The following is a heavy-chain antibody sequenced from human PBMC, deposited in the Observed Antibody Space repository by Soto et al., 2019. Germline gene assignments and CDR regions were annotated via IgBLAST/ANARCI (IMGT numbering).Heavy chain of an antibody. Sequence: CGPTLVNRTPPLTLTCTFCGFSVSTTEVGVGWIRQPPGKGVEWRALISWNDDKRYSPSLKSRLTIPKDTSKNQVALTMTDMGPVDTATYYCAMGPFGYWGPGILVTVSS. V-gene: IGHV2-5*01. CDR2: ISWNDDK. J-gene: IGHJ4*02. CDR3: AMGPFGY. CDR1: GFSVSTTEVG.